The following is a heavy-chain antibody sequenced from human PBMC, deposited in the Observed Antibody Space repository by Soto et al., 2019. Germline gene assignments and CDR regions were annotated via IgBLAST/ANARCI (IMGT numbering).Heavy chain of an antibody. CDR3: ARGAGVGYYMDV. J-gene: IGHJ6*03. Sequence: QVQLQQWGAGLLKPSETLSLTCAVYGGSFSGYYWSWIRQPPGKGLEWIGEINHSGSTNYNPSLKSRVTISVDTSKNQFSLKLSSVTAADTAVYYCARGAGVGYYMDVWGKGTTVTVSS. V-gene: IGHV4-34*01. CDR2: INHSGST. D-gene: IGHD6-19*01. CDR1: GGSFSGYY.